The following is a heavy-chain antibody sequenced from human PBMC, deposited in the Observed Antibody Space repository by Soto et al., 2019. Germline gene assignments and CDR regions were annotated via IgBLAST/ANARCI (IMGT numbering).Heavy chain of an antibody. CDR3: ARLYCSSSTCDSWFDP. D-gene: IGHD2-2*01. Sequence: GESLKISCTGFGYTFTTFWISWVRQMPGRGLEWMGRIDPRDSYTNYSPSFQGHVTISVDKSISTAYLQWGSLKASDTAMYYCARLYCSSSTCDSWFDPWGQGTLVTVST. CDR2: IDPRDSYT. J-gene: IGHJ5*02. V-gene: IGHV5-10-1*01. CDR1: GYTFTTFW.